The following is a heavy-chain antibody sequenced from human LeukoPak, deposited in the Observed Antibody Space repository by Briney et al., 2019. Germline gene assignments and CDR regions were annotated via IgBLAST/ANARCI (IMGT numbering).Heavy chain of an antibody. V-gene: IGHV4-30-4*01. Sequence: SETLSLTCTASGGSINSGDYYWRWIRQPPGTGLEWIGYIYYSGSTYYNPSLKSRVTISVDTSKNQFSLKLSSETAADTAVYYCARGGSGSGYDWDNYWGQGTLVTVSS. J-gene: IGHJ4*02. CDR3: ARGGSGSGYDWDNY. CDR2: IYYSGST. CDR1: GGSINSGDYY. D-gene: IGHD5-12*01.